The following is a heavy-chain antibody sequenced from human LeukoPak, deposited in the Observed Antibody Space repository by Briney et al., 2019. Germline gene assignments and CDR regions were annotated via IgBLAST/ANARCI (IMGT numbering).Heavy chain of an antibody. D-gene: IGHD3-10*01. J-gene: IGHJ5*02. CDR2: IYYSGST. V-gene: IGHV4-31*03. CDR3: ASSPLSAGINHGDYYGSGSYYPT. CDR1: GGSISSGGYY. Sequence: SETLSLTCTVSGGSISSGGYYWSWIRQHPGKGLEWIGYIYYSGSTYYNPSLKSRVTISVDTSKNQFSLKLSSVTAADTAVYYCASSPLSAGINHGDYYGSGSYYPTWGQGTLVTVSS.